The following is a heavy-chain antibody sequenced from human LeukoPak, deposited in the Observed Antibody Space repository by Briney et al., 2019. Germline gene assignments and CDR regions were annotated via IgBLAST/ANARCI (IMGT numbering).Heavy chain of an antibody. Sequence: GGSLRLSCAASGFTFSSYSMNWVRQAPGKGLEWVSSISTSSSYIYYADSVKGRFTISRDNARNSLYLQMNSLRAEDTAVYYCARDTSYYYYMDVWGKGTTVTISS. CDR1: GFTFSSYS. J-gene: IGHJ6*03. CDR3: ARDTSYYYYMDV. V-gene: IGHV3-21*01. CDR2: ISTSSSYI.